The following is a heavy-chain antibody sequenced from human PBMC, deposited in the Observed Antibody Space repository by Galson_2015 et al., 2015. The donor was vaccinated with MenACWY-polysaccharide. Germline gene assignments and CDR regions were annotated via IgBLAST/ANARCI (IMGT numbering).Heavy chain of an antibody. D-gene: IGHD3-3*01. Sequence: SLRLSCAASGFTFSSYWMSWVRQAPGKGLEWVANIKQDGSEKYYVDSVKGRFTISRDNAKNSLYLQMNSLRAEDTAVYYCARTPSRYGVWSGNYYYYYMDVWGKGTTVTVSS. CDR1: GFTFSSYW. CDR2: IKQDGSEK. J-gene: IGHJ6*03. CDR3: ARTPSRYGVWSGNYYYYYMDV. V-gene: IGHV3-7*01.